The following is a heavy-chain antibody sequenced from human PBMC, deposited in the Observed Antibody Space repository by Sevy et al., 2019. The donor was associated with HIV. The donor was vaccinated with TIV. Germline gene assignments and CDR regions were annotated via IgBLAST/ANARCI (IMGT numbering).Heavy chain of an antibody. Sequence: GGSLRLSCAASGFTFTNYWMSWVRQTPGKGLEWVATIKQDESEKYYVDSVKGRFAISRDNGKSSVSLQMNGLRAEDTALYYCAREVGGYNWRPYYFDSWGQGTLVTVSS. CDR1: GFTFTNYW. J-gene: IGHJ4*02. CDR2: IKQDESEK. CDR3: AREVGGYNWRPYYFDS. D-gene: IGHD5-12*01. V-gene: IGHV3-7*01.